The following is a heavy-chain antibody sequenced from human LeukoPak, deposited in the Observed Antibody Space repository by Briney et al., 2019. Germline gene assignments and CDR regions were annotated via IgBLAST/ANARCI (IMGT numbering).Heavy chain of an antibody. D-gene: IGHD2-21*01. CDR2: INPNSGGT. CDR1: GYTFTGYY. J-gene: IGHJ3*02. CDR3: ARDRTSCGGDCLDAFDI. V-gene: IGHV1-2*02. Sequence: ASVKVSCKASGYTFTGYYMHWVRQAPGQGLEWMGWINPNSGGTNYAQKFQGRVTMTRDTSISTAYMELSRLRSDDTAVYYCARDRTSCGGDCLDAFDIWGQGTMVTVSS.